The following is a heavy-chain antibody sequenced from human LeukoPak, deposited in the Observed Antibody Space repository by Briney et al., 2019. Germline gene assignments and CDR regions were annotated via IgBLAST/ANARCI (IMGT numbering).Heavy chain of an antibody. CDR3: GKDSPPRYSGSPPAY. D-gene: IGHD1-26*01. CDR1: GFTFSSNW. J-gene: IGHJ4*02. Sequence: PGGSLRLSCATSGFTFSSNWMSWVRHVPGRGLDWVANIKPDGSAQYYAASVKGRFTISRDNAKNSLYLQMNSLRADDTAVYYWGKDSPPRYSGSPPAYWGQGTLVTVSS. V-gene: IGHV3-7*03. CDR2: IKPDGSAQ.